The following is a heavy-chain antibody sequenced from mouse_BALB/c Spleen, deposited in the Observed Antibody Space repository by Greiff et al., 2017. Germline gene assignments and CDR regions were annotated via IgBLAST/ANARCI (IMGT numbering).Heavy chain of an antibody. D-gene: IGHD2-14*01. V-gene: IGHV2-2*02. CDR3: ARNKGYDDGFAY. CDR1: GFSLTSSG. Sequence: QVQLQQSGPGLVQPSQSLSITCTVSGFSLTSSGVHWVRQSPGRGLEWLGVIWSGGSTDYNAAFISRMSISKDNSKSQVFFKMNSLQANDTAIYYCARNKGYDDGFAYWGQGTLVTVSA. J-gene: IGHJ3*01. CDR2: IWSGGST.